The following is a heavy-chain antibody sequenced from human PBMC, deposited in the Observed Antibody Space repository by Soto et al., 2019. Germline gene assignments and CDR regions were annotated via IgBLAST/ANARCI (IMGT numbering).Heavy chain of an antibody. CDR2: IVPLFGTA. CDR1: GGTFSTYA. V-gene: IGHV1-69*13. J-gene: IGHJ4*02. CDR3: ARGVHYDSSGYYYFY. D-gene: IGHD3-22*01. Sequence: SVKVSCKASGGTFSTYAIDWVRQAPGQGLEWMGGIVPLFGTAKYAQNFQGRITITADESTNTAYMELRSLRSQDTAVYYCARGVHYDSSGYYYFYWGQGTLVTVSS.